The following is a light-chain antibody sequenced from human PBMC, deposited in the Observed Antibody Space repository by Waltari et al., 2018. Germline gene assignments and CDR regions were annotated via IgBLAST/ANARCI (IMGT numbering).Light chain of an antibody. J-gene: IGLJ3*02. Sequence: QSALTQPASVSASPGQSITTSCTATSSDVGRYNLVSWYQQHPGKAPKLLIYEGSKRPSGVSDRFSGSRSGNTASLTISGLKADDEGYYYCCSYAGGRTWVFGGGTKLTVL. CDR2: EGS. V-gene: IGLV2-23*01. CDR3: CSYAGGRTWV. CDR1: SSDVGRYNL.